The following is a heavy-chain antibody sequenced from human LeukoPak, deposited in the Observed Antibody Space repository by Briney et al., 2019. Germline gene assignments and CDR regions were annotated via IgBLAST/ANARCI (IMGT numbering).Heavy chain of an antibody. V-gene: IGHV4-59*12. CDR2: IYYSGST. Sequence: SETLSLTCTVSSGSINRYYWSWIRQPPGKGLEWIGYIYYSGSTKYNPSLKSRVTISVDTSKKQFSLMLTSVTAADTAVYYCATSNSGSYYYGMDVWGQGTTVTASS. CDR1: SGSINRYY. D-gene: IGHD4-11*01. J-gene: IGHJ6*02. CDR3: ATSNSGSYYYGMDV.